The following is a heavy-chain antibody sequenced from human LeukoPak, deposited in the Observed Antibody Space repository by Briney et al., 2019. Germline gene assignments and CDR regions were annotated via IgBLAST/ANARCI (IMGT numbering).Heavy chain of an antibody. J-gene: IGHJ3*01. V-gene: IGHV3-53*01. CDR2: IYSSGTT. CDR3: ASRSKD. CDR1: GFTVSRNY. Sequence: GGSLRLSCAASGFTVSRNYMSWVRQAPGKGLEWVLVIYSSGTTYYADSVKGRFTISRDNSKNTLYLQMNSLRAEDTGVYYCASRSKDWGQGTMVTVSS.